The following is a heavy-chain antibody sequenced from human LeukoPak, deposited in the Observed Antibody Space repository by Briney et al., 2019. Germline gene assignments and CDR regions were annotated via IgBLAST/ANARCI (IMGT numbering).Heavy chain of an antibody. CDR2: INQGGET. J-gene: IGHJ4*02. CDR1: GFTFGTFW. Sequence: GGSLRLSCEASGFTFGTFWMSWVRQAPGKGLEWVANINQGGETDYVDSVKGRFTTARDDSKNLLYLQMNSLRPEDTAMYFCARDKGGMVPFDHWGQGTLVTVS. CDR3: ARDKGGMVPFDH. V-gene: IGHV3-7*01. D-gene: IGHD3-10*01.